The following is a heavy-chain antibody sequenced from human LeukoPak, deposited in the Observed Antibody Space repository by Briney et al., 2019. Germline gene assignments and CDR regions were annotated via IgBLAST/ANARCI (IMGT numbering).Heavy chain of an antibody. CDR3: ATVPTGRSQYDNSDYYPYFDY. D-gene: IGHD3-22*01. CDR1: GYSFTSNW. Sequence: GESLKISCKGSGYSFTSNWIGWVRQIPGKGLEWMGIIYPGDSETTYSPSFQGQVTISADKPISTAYLQWNSLQASDTAIYYCATVPTGRSQYDNSDYYPYFDYWGQGTLVTVSS. V-gene: IGHV5-51*04. J-gene: IGHJ4*02. CDR2: IYPGDSET.